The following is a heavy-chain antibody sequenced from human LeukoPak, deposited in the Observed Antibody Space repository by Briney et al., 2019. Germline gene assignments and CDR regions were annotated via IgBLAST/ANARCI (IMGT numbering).Heavy chain of an antibody. Sequence: SETLSLNCTVSGGFISSNYWSWIRQPPGRGLEWIGYIYYSGSTNYNPSLKSRVTISVDTSKNQFSLKLGSVTAADTAVYYCARRGRYDILTGPFDYWGQGTLVTVSS. D-gene: IGHD3-9*01. CDR2: IYYSGST. CDR1: GGFISSNY. J-gene: IGHJ4*02. V-gene: IGHV4-59*08. CDR3: ARRGRYDILTGPFDY.